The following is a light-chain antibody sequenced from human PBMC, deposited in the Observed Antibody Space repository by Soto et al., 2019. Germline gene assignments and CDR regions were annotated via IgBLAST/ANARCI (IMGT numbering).Light chain of an antibody. CDR3: QQRSNWPPLA. V-gene: IGKV3-11*01. CDR1: QSISSN. J-gene: IGKJ5*01. Sequence: EIVLEQSPATLSVSPEERATLSCRASQSISSNFAWYQQRPGQAPRLLIYGASTRATGIPDRFSGSGSGTDFTLTICSLEPEDFAVYYCQQRSNWPPLAFGQGTRLEIK. CDR2: GAS.